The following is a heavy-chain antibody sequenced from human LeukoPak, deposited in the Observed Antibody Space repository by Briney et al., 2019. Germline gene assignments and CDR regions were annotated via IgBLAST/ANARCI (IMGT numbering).Heavy chain of an antibody. CDR1: GYTFTGYY. J-gene: IGHJ4*02. CDR3: PTFPFRYDFWSGRSGVPGY. V-gene: IGHV1-2*02. D-gene: IGHD3-3*01. Sequence: GASVKVSCKASGYTFTGYYMHWVRQAPGQGLEWVGWLNPNSGGTNYAQKFQGRVTMTRDTSISTAYMELSRLRSDDTAVYSCPTFPFRYDFWSGRSGVPGYWGQGTLVTVSS. CDR2: LNPNSGGT.